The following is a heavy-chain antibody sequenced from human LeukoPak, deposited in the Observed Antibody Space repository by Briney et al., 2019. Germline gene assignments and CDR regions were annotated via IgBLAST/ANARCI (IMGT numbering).Heavy chain of an antibody. Sequence: GGSLRLSCAASGFTFSSYAINWVRQAPGKGLEWVSGISGSAGSTYYADSVKGRFTISRDNSKNTLYLQMNSLRVEDTAVYYCPKVFRSGDLFVSDYWGQGTLVTVSS. V-gene: IGHV3-23*01. CDR2: ISGSAGST. CDR1: GFTFSSYA. J-gene: IGHJ4*02. CDR3: PKVFRSGDLFVSDY. D-gene: IGHD4-17*01.